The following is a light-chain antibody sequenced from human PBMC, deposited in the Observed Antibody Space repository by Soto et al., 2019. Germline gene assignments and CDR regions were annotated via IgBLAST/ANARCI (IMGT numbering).Light chain of an antibody. V-gene: IGKV2-28*01. J-gene: IGKJ4*01. Sequence: DIVMTQSPLSLPVTPGEPASISCRSSQSLLHSNGYNYLDWYLQKPGQSPQLLIYLGSNRASGVPDRFSGSGSGTDFTLKISRVEAEDVGVYYCMHALKTRLTFVGGNKV. CDR2: LGS. CDR3: MHALKTRLT. CDR1: QSLLHSNGYNY.